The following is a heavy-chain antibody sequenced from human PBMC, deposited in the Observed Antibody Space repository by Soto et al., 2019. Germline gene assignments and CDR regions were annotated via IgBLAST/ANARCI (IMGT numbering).Heavy chain of an antibody. D-gene: IGHD3-22*01. Sequence: PGGSLRLSCAASGFTFSNCEMNWVRQAPGKGLEWVSYISRSARTTYYADSVKGRFTISRDNSNNTLFLQMNSLRAEDTAVYYCAKSRYSDSSGDFYDYWGQGTLVTVSS. V-gene: IGHV3-23*01. CDR2: ISRSARTT. CDR1: GFTFSNCE. CDR3: AKSRYSDSSGDFYDY. J-gene: IGHJ4*02.